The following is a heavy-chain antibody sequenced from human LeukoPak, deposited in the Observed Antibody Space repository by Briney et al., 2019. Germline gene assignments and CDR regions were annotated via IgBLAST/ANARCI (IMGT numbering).Heavy chain of an antibody. J-gene: IGHJ4*02. Sequence: GGSLRLSRSASGFTLSSYYMRWVRQAPGKGLAWVSIINGGGGRTKYADSVKGRLTISRDNSKNTLYLRIICLRAEDTAVYYCVKDELGSGWYNWGQGTLVTVSS. D-gene: IGHD6-19*01. CDR1: GFTLSSYY. V-gene: IGHV3-23*01. CDR3: VKDELGSGWYN. CDR2: INGGGGRT.